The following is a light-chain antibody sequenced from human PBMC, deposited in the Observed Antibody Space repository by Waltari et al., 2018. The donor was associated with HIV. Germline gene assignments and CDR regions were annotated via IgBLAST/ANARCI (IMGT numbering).Light chain of an antibody. J-gene: IGKJ2*01. CDR1: QSVASS. CDR3: HQYNSWHPRYT. V-gene: IGKV3-15*01. Sequence: EIVMTQSPATLSLSPGERAILSCRASQSVASSLAWYQQKPGQAPRLLIYGASTRAAGIPGRFSGSGSGTEFTLTISSLQSEDSAIYFCHQYNSWHPRYTFGQGTKLEI. CDR2: GAS.